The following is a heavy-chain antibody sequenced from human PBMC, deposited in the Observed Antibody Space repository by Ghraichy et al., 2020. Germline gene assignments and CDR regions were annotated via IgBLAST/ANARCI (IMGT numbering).Heavy chain of an antibody. V-gene: IGHV3-48*02. CDR1: GFTFSSCS. CDR2: ISGSSNAI. CDR3: ARDGRGYSGFDPDY. D-gene: IGHD5-12*01. Sequence: LSLTCAASGFTFSSCSMNWVRQTPGKGLEWLSYISGSSNAIYYADSVKGRFTISRDNAKNSLYLQMNSLRDEDTALYYCARDGRGYSGFDPDYWGQGTLVTVSS. J-gene: IGHJ4*02.